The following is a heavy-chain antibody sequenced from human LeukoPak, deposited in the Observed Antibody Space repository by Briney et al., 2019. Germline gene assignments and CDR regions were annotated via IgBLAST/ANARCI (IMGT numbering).Heavy chain of an antibody. CDR3: VKVSPYGGNPS. D-gene: IGHD4-23*01. CDR2: IYSGGST. CDR1: GFTFSSYA. Sequence: GGSLRLSCAASGFTFSSYAMSWVRQAPGKGLEWVSVIYSGGSTYYADSVKGRFTISRDNSKNTLYLQMNSLRAEDTAVYYCVKVSPYGGNPSWGQGTLVTVSS. V-gene: IGHV3-23*03. J-gene: IGHJ4*02.